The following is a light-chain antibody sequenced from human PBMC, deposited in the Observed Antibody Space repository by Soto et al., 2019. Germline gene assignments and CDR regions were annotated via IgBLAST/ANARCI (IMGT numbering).Light chain of an antibody. Sequence: DIQLTQSPSSVSASVGDRVTITCRASRDISSWLAWYQQKPGQAPNILVFAASTLQRGVPTRFSGRGSGTEFTLTIDSLQPEDFATYYCQRADSLPLTFGGGTKVDIK. CDR3: QRADSLPLT. CDR1: RDISSW. CDR2: AAS. V-gene: IGKV1-12*01. J-gene: IGKJ4*01.